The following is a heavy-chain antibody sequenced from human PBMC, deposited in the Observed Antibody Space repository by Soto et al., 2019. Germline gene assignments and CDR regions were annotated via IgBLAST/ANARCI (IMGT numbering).Heavy chain of an antibody. V-gene: IGHV1-3*01. CDR2: INASNGNT. CDR1: GYTFTSYA. J-gene: IGHJ4*02. CDR3: ARDFRDRYCSSTSCSFDY. Sequence: ASVKVSCKASGYTFTSYAMHWVRQAPGQRLEWMGRINASNGNTKYSQKFQGRVTITADTSTSTAYMELSSLRSEDTAVYYCARDFRDRYCSSTSCSFDYWGQGTLVTVSS. D-gene: IGHD2-2*01.